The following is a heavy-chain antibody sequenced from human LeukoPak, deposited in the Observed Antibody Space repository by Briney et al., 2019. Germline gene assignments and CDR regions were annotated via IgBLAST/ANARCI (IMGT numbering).Heavy chain of an antibody. CDR1: GYTFTDYY. Sequence: ASVKVSCKASGYTFTDYYIHWVRQAPGQGLAWMGRINPNSGGTDYAQKFQGRVTMTRDTSISTAYMELSRLRSDDTAVYYCARNYGDYVRFDYWGQGTLVTVSS. CDR2: INPNSGGT. J-gene: IGHJ4*02. V-gene: IGHV1-2*06. D-gene: IGHD4-17*01. CDR3: ARNYGDYVRFDY.